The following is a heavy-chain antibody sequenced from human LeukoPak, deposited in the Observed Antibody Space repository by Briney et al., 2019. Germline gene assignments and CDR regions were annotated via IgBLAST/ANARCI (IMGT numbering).Heavy chain of an antibody. V-gene: IGHV3-23*01. CDR2: LSDTGGSR. D-gene: IGHD2-8*01. CDR3: AKGDCASGSCYFDD. Sequence: GGSLRLAWAASGFTLSKHPMYWVRQAAGKGLEWVSSLSDTGGSRHYTGSVKGRFTISRDSARSALYLQMNSLRAEDTAVYYCAKGDCASGSCYFDDWGQGSQVTVSS. J-gene: IGHJ4*02. CDR1: GFTLSKHP.